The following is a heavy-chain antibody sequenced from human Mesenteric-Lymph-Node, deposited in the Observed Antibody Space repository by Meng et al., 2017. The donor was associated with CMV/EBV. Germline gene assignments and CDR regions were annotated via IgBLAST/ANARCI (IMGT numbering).Heavy chain of an antibody. CDR3: ARELTRLTPYYYYGMDV. CDR2: ISAYNGNT. V-gene: IGHV1-18*01. J-gene: IGHJ6*02. Sequence: ASVKVSCKASGYTFTSYGISWVRQAPGQGLEWMGWISAYNGNTNYAQKLQGRVTMTTDTSTSTAYMELSSLRSEDTAVYYCARELTRLTPYYYYGMDVWGQGTTVTVSS. D-gene: IGHD6-6*01. CDR1: GYTFTSYG.